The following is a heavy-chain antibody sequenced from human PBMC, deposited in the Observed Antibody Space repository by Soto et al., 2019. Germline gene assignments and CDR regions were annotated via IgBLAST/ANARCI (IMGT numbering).Heavy chain of an antibody. Sequence: QVQLQESGPGLVKPSQTLSLTCTVSGGSISSGDYYWSWIRQPPGTALEWIGYIYYSGSTYYNPSLQSRVTISVDPAKNQFSLKLSSVTAADPAVYCCARGHIVVVPAANPYNWFEPRGPGTLVTVSS. CDR1: GGSISSGDYY. V-gene: IGHV4-30-4*01. D-gene: IGHD2-2*01. CDR2: IYYSGST. CDR3: ARGHIVVVPAANPYNWFEP. J-gene: IGHJ5*02.